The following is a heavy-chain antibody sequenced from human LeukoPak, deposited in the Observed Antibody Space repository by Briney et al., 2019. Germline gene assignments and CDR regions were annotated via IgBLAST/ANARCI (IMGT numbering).Heavy chain of an antibody. D-gene: IGHD1-26*01. CDR1: GGSISSGTFY. CDR3: ARESLGPPYYFVF. CDR2: IYTSGRT. J-gene: IGHJ4*02. V-gene: IGHV4-61*02. Sequence: SQTLSLTCTVSGGSISSGTFYWSWIRQPAGKGLEWIGRIYTSGRTNCNPSLKSRVTISVDTSKNQFSLKLNSVTAADTAVYYCARESLGPPYYFVFWGQGTLVTVSS.